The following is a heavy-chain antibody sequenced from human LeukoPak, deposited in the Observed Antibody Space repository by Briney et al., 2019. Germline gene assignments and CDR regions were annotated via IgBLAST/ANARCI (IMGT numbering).Heavy chain of an antibody. CDR1: GFTFSSYG. Sequence: SGGSLRLSCAASGFTFSSYGMHWVRQAPGKGLEWVAFMRYDGSNKYYADSVKGRFTISRDNSKNTLYLQMNSLRAEDTAVYYCAKLEDYYGSGSPEPYYFDYWGQGTLVTVSS. D-gene: IGHD3-10*01. V-gene: IGHV3-30*02. J-gene: IGHJ4*02. CDR2: MRYDGSNK. CDR3: AKLEDYYGSGSPEPYYFDY.